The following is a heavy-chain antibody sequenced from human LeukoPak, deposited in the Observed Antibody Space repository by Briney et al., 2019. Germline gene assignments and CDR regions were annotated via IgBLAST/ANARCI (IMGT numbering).Heavy chain of an antibody. Sequence: VASVKVSCKASGYTFTSYDINWVRQATGQGLEWMGWMNPNSGNTGYAQKFQGRVTMTRNTSITTAYVELSSLRSEDTAVYYCARVATAVAGTDFDYWGQGTLVTVSS. J-gene: IGHJ4*02. D-gene: IGHD6-19*01. CDR2: MNPNSGNT. CDR1: GYTFTSYD. CDR3: ARVATAVAGTDFDY. V-gene: IGHV1-8*01.